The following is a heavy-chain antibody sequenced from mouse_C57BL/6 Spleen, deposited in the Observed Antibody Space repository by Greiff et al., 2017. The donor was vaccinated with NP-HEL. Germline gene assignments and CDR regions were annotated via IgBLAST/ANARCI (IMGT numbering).Heavy chain of an antibody. J-gene: IGHJ2*01. V-gene: IGHV7-3*01. D-gene: IGHD2-10*01. CDR2: IRNKANGYTT. Sequence: DVMLVESGGGLVQPGGSLSLSCAASGFTFTDYYMSWVRQPPGTALEWLGFIRNKANGYTTEYSASVKGRFTISRDNSQSILYLQMNALRAEDSATYYCARSPYYYFDYWGQGTTLTVSS. CDR3: ARSPYYYFDY. CDR1: GFTFTDYY.